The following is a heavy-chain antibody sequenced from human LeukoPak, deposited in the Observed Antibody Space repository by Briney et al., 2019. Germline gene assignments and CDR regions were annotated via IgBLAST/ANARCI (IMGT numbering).Heavy chain of an antibody. CDR2: ISSSSSYI. D-gene: IGHD3-16*02. V-gene: IGHV3-21*01. CDR3: ARTGDYVWGSYRFDAFDI. J-gene: IGHJ3*02. CDR1: GFTFSSYS. Sequence: GGSLRLSCAASGFTFSSYSMNWVRQAPGKGLEWVSSISSSSSYIYYADSVKGRFTISRDNAKNSLYLQMNSLRAEDTAVYYCARTGDYVWGSYRFDAFDIWGQGTMVTVSS.